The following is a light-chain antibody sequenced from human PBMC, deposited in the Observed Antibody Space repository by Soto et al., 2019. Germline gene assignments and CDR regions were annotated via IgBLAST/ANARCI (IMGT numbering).Light chain of an antibody. Sequence: EIVLTQSPGTLSLSPGERATLSCRASQSVSSSYLAWYQQKPCQTPRLLIYGASSRATGIPDSFSGSGSGTDFTLTISRLEPEDFAVYYCQPFGNSPYTFGQGTKLDIK. CDR1: QSVSSSY. CDR2: GAS. J-gene: IGKJ2*01. V-gene: IGKV3-20*01. CDR3: QPFGNSPYT.